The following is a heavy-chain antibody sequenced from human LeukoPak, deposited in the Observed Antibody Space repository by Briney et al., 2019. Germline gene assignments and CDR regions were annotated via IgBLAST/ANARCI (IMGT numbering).Heavy chain of an antibody. CDR2: ISYDGSNK. CDR3: ARVYEWLIWVGAFDI. CDR1: GFTFSSYA. V-gene: IGHV3-30-3*01. J-gene: IGHJ3*02. D-gene: IGHD3-3*01. Sequence: GGSLRLSCAASGFTFSSYAMHWVRQAPGKGLEWVAVISYDGSNKYYADSVKGRFTISRDNFKNTLYLQMNSLRAEDTAVYYCARVYEWLIWVGAFDIWGQGTMVTVSS.